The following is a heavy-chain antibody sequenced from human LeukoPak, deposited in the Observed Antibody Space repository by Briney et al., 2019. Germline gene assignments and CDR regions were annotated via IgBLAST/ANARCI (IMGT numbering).Heavy chain of an antibody. Sequence: GGSLRLSCAASGFTVSSNYMSWVRQAPGKGLEGVSVIYSGGSTCYADSVKGRFTISRDNSKNTLYLQMNSLRAEDTAVYYCARGPALVGALRYYYYYGMDVWGQGTTVTVSS. V-gene: IGHV3-66*01. CDR2: IYSGGST. CDR3: ARGPALVGALRYYYYYGMDV. D-gene: IGHD1-26*01. CDR1: GFTVSSNY. J-gene: IGHJ6*02.